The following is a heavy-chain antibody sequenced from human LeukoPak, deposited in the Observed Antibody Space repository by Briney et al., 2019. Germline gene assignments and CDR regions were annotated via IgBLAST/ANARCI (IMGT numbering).Heavy chain of an antibody. J-gene: IGHJ1*01. D-gene: IGHD3-22*01. CDR1: GGSISSGSYY. CDR2: IYTSGST. Sequence: PSQTLSLTCTVSGGSISSGSYYWSWIRQPAGKGLEWIGRIYTSGSTNYNPSLKSRVTISVDTSKNQFHLKLRSVTAADTAVYYCARQDSSGYYYEGYFQHWGQGTLVTVSS. V-gene: IGHV4-61*02. CDR3: ARQDSSGYYYEGYFQH.